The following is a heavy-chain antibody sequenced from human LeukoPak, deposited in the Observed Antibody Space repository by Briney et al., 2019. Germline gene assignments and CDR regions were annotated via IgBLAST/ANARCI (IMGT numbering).Heavy chain of an antibody. Sequence: PSETLSLTCTVSGGSISSYYWSWIRQPPGKGLEWIGYIYYSGSTNYNPSLKSRVTISVDTSKNQFSLKLISVTAAETSVYYCARGVRDYVFDAFEIWGPGTMVTVSS. D-gene: IGHD3-16*01. CDR2: IYYSGST. CDR1: GGSISSYY. V-gene: IGHV4-59*08. J-gene: IGHJ3*02. CDR3: ARGVRDYVFDAFEI.